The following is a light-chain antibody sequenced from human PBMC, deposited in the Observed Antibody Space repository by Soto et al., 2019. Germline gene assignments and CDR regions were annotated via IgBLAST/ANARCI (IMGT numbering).Light chain of an antibody. V-gene: IGKV1-6*01. J-gene: IGKJ1*01. CDR1: QGIAKD. Sequence: AIQLTQSPSSLSASVGDRVTITCRASQGIAKDLGWYQQKPGKAPRLLIFGASFLQSGVPSRFXGSGSGXXXTLTINGLQPEDFATYYCLQNYYSFRTFGQGTKVEIK. CDR2: GAS. CDR3: LQNYYSFRT.